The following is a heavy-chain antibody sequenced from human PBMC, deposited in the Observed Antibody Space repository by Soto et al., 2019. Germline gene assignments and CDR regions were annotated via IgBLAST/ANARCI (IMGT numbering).Heavy chain of an antibody. V-gene: IGHV1-18*01. CDR1: GYIFVNYG. CDR3: VMVDNYVTPTPQDV. Sequence: QVHLVQSGDEVKKPGASVKVSCKASGYIFVNYGIAWVRQAPGQGLEWMGWISPYTGNTHSASKVQGRLTMTTDTSTSTAYMGLGSLTSDDTAVYYCVMVDNYVTPTPQDVWGQGTTVTVSS. CDR2: ISPYTGNT. J-gene: IGHJ6*02. D-gene: IGHD3-16*01.